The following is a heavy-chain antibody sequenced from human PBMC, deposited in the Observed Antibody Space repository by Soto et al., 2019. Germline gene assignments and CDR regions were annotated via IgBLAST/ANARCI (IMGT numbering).Heavy chain of an antibody. V-gene: IGHV1-8*01. J-gene: IGHJ6*02. Sequence: ASVKVACKASGYTFTSYDINWVRQATGQGLGWMGWMNPNSGNTGYAQKFQGRVTMTRNTSISTAYMELSSLRSEDTAVYYCARDLWGYCGTDCYPLDVWGQGTTVTVSS. CDR2: MNPNSGNT. CDR3: ARDLWGYCGTDCYPLDV. CDR1: GYTFTSYD. D-gene: IGHD2-21*02.